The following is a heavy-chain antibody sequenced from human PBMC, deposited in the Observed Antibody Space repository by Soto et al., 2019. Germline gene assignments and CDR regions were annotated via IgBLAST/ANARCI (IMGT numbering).Heavy chain of an antibody. CDR2: ITHTGGI. V-gene: IGHV4-34*01. CDR3: ARGRQRPSAAYKGHGYYGMDV. CDR1: GGSFTDYY. J-gene: IGHJ6*02. D-gene: IGHD2-2*01. Sequence: QVQLQQWGAGLLKPSETLTLTCAVYGGSFTDYYWSWIRQPPGKGLEWIGEITHTGGIDSNPSLESRTTISVDTTKNQFSLKLSSVTTADTALYYCARGRQRPSAAYKGHGYYGMDVWGQGTTVTVSS.